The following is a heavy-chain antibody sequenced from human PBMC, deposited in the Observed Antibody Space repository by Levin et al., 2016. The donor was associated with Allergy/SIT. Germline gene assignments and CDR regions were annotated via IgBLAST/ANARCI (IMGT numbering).Heavy chain of an antibody. CDR2: IDENGGRT. V-gene: IGHV3-23*01. CDR3: TKNSGIWSF. Sequence: GESLKISCVTSGFTFRSYYMHWVRQAPGKGLEWVSTIDENGGRTYYADSVKGRFTISRDNSRNIVYLQMDSLRVEDTAIYYCTKNSGIWSFWGQGTMVTVSS. CDR1: GFTFRSYY. J-gene: IGHJ3*01. D-gene: IGHD3-3*01.